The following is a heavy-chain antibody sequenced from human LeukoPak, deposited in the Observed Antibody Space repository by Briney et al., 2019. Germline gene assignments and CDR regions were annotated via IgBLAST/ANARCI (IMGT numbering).Heavy chain of an antibody. J-gene: IGHJ4*02. CDR2: IWYDGTNQ. D-gene: IGHD6-13*01. Sequence: GGSLRLSCAASGFTFSDYGMHWVRQAPGKGLEWVALIWYDGTNQYYPDSVTGRFTISRDNSRNTLYLRMNSLRAEDSAVYFCVRDARYSPLPYTLDSWGQGTLVTVSS. CDR3: VRDARYSPLPYTLDS. CDR1: GFTFSDYG. V-gene: IGHV3-33*01.